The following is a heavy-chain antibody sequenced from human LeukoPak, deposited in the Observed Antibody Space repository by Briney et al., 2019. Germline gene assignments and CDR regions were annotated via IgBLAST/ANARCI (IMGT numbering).Heavy chain of an antibody. CDR1: GGTFSIYA. D-gene: IGHD6-13*01. V-gene: IGHV1-69*13. CDR2: IIPIFGTA. Sequence: SVKVSCKASGGTFSIYAISWVRQAPGQGLEWMGGIIPIFGTANYAQKFQGRVTITADESTSTAYMELSSLRSEDTAVYYCARGLAAAGTYAFDIWGQGTMVTVSS. J-gene: IGHJ3*02. CDR3: ARGLAAAGTYAFDI.